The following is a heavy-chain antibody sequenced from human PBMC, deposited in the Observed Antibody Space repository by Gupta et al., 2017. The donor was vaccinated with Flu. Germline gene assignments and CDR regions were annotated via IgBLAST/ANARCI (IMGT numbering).Heavy chain of an antibody. CDR1: GGSISSSSYY. CDR3: ARPVDTAIWDY. CDR2: IYYSGST. D-gene: IGHD5-18*01. Sequence: QLQLQESGPGLVQPSEPLSLTCPVSGGSISSSSYYWGWIRQPPGKGLEWIGSIYYSGSTYDNPSLKSRVTISVDTSKNQFSLKLSSVTAADTAVYYGARPVDTAIWDYWGQGTLVTVSS. J-gene: IGHJ4*02. V-gene: IGHV4-39*01.